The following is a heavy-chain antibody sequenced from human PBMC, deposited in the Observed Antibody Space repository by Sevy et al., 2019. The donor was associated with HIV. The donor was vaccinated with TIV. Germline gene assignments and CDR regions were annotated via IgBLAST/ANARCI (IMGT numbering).Heavy chain of an antibody. Sequence: GGSLRLSCAASGFTFSSYWMTWIRQAPGKGLEWVANIKQDMSEKYYADSVKGRFTISRDNARNSLYLQMESLRAEDTAVYYCARAQQVTMLVVIGGLYFDFWGQGTLVTVSS. D-gene: IGHD3-22*01. J-gene: IGHJ4*02. CDR3: ARAQQVTMLVVIGGLYFDF. CDR1: GFTFSSYW. CDR2: IKQDMSEK. V-gene: IGHV3-7*01.